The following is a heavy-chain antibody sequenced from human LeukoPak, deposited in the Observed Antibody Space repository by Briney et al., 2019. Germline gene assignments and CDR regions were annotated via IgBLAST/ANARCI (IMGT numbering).Heavy chain of an antibody. CDR1: GGSFSGYY. CDR3: ARGGGVRYSSSWYRYYFDC. V-gene: IGHV4-34*01. Sequence: PSETLSLTCAVYGGSFSGYYWSWIRQPPGKGLEWIGEINHSGSTNYNPSLKSRVTISVDTSKNQFSLKLSSVTAADTAVYYCARGGGVRYSSSWYRYYFDCWGQGTLVTVSP. D-gene: IGHD6-13*01. CDR2: INHSGST. J-gene: IGHJ4*02.